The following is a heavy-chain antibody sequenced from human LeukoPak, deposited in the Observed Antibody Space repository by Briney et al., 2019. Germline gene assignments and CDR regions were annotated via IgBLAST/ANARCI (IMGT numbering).Heavy chain of an antibody. CDR1: GFTFSSYS. J-gene: IGHJ6*02. Sequence: GGSLRLSCAASGFTFSSYSMNWVRQAPGKGLEWVSSISSSSSYIYYADSVKGRFTISRDNAKNSLYLQMNSLRAEDTAVYYCARLDIVVVPAAYYYGMDVWGQGTTVTVSS. CDR3: ARLDIVVVPAAYYYGMDV. V-gene: IGHV3-21*01. CDR2: ISSSSSYI. D-gene: IGHD2-2*03.